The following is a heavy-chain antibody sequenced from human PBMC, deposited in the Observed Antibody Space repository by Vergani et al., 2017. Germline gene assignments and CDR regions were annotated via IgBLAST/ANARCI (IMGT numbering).Heavy chain of an antibody. Sequence: QLQLQESGPGLVKPSETLSLTCTVSGGSISSSSYYWGGIRQPPGKGLEWIGSIYYSGSTYYNPSLKSRVTISVDTSKNQFSLKLSSVTAADTAVYYCARQSIQLWFDYWGQGTLVTVSS. CDR3: ARQSIQLWFDY. CDR2: IYYSGST. D-gene: IGHD5-18*01. CDR1: GGSISSSSYY. J-gene: IGHJ4*02. V-gene: IGHV4-39*01.